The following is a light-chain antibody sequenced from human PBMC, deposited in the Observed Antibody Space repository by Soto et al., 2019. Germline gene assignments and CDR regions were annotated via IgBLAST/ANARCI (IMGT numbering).Light chain of an antibody. CDR3: SSYSDTNICV. CDR2: NVN. J-gene: IGLJ1*01. Sequence: QSVLTQPPSASGSPGQAVTISCTGTSREIGGYDFVSWYQARPGEAPQLIIYNVNGRPSGVPRRFSGSKSGNTASLTVSGLQAVDEADYYFSSYSDTNICVFGTGTKVTVL. V-gene: IGLV2-8*01. CDR1: SREIGGYDF.